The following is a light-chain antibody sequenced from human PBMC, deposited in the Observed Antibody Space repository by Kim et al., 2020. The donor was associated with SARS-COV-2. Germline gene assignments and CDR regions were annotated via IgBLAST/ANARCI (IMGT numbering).Light chain of an antibody. CDR2: QDS. V-gene: IGLV3-1*01. CDR3: QAWDSSTFYV. J-gene: IGLJ1*01. Sequence: VSPGQTASITCAGDKLGDKYACWYQQKPGQSPVLVIYQDSKRPSGIPERFSGSNSGNTATLTISGTQAMDEADYYCQAWDSSTFYVFGTGTKVTVL. CDR1: KLGDKY.